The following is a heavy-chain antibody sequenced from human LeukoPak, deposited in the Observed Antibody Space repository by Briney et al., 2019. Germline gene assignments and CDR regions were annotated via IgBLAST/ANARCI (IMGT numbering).Heavy chain of an antibody. CDR1: GGSFSGYY. D-gene: IGHD3-9*01. V-gene: IGHV4-34*01. CDR3: ARTDDTLIRGKYYFDY. Sequence: SETLSLTCAVYGGSFSGYYWSWIRQPPGKGLEWIGEINHSGSTNYNPSLKSRVTISVDTSKDQFSLKLSSVTAADTAVYYCARTDDTLIRGKYYFDYWGQGTLVTVSS. J-gene: IGHJ4*02. CDR2: INHSGST.